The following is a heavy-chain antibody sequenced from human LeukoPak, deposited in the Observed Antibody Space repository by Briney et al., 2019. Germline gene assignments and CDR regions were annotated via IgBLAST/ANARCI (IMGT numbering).Heavy chain of an antibody. V-gene: IGHV3-23*01. D-gene: IGHD6-13*01. CDR1: GFTFNIYW. J-gene: IGHJ4*02. CDR3: AKATSLRIAAAGFRSILHYFDY. CDR2: ISGSGGST. Sequence: GGSLRLSCAASGFTFNIYWMHCVRQAPGKGLEWVSAISGSGGSTYYAHSVKGRFTISRDNSKNTLYLQMNSLRDEDTAVYYCAKATSLRIAAAGFRSILHYFDYWGQGTLVTVSS.